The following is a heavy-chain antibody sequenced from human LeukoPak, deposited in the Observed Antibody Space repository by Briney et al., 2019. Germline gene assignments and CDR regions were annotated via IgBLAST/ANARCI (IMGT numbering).Heavy chain of an antibody. CDR2: ISSSASTI. V-gene: IGHV3-48*03. CDR3: ASNQWLPERIPLDY. Sequence: GGSLRLSCAASGFTFNIYEMNWVRQAPGKGLEWISYISSSASTIYYADSVKGRFTISRDNAKNSLYLQMNSLRAEDTAVYYCASNQWLPERIPLDYWGQGTLVTVSS. CDR1: GFTFNIYE. D-gene: IGHD2/OR15-2a*01. J-gene: IGHJ4*02.